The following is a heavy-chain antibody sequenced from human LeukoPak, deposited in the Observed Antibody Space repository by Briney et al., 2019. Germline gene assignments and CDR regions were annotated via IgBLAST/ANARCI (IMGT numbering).Heavy chain of an antibody. Sequence: SVKVSCKASGYTFTNYAMNWVRQAPGQGLEWMGGIIPIFGTANYAQKFQGRVTITADESTRTAYMKLSSLRSEDTAVYYCTRGLLWFGELSPPGYWGQGTLVTVSS. CDR3: TRGLLWFGELSPPGY. J-gene: IGHJ4*02. V-gene: IGHV1-69*13. D-gene: IGHD3-10*01. CDR2: IIPIFGTA. CDR1: GYTFTNYA.